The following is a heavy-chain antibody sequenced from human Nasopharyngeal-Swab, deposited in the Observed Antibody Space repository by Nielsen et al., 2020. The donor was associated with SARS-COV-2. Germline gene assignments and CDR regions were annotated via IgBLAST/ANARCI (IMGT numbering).Heavy chain of an antibody. J-gene: IGHJ5*02. Sequence: GEFLKISCAASGFTFSSYGMHWVRQAPGKGLEWVAVIWYDGSNKYYADSVKGRFTISRDNSKNTLYLQMNSLRAEDTAVYYCARDQKRYCSSTSCYASVTNWFDPWGQGTLVTVSS. V-gene: IGHV3-33*01. CDR1: GFTFSSYG. D-gene: IGHD2-2*01. CDR2: IWYDGSNK. CDR3: ARDQKRYCSSTSCYASVTNWFDP.